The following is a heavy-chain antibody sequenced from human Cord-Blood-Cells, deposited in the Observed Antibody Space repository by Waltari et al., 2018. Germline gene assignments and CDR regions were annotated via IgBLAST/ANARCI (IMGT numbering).Heavy chain of an antibody. V-gene: IGHV3-30*04. CDR3: ARDLNYDY. CDR2: ISYDGSNK. J-gene: IGHJ4*02. CDR1: GFTFISLS. D-gene: IGHD1-7*01. Sequence: QVQLVESGGGVVQPWRSLRPSCAAPGFTFISLSLHWVPQAPGKGLEWVAVISYDGSNKYYADSVKGRFTISRDNSKNTLYLQMNSLRAEDTAVYYCARDLNYDYWGQGTLVTVSS.